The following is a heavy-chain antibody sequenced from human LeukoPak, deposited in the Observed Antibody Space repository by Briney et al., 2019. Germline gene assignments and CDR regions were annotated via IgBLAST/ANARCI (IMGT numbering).Heavy chain of an antibody. J-gene: IGHJ3*02. CDR3: ARDRVLRFLEWLSPDGGAFDI. CDR2: IYYSGST. D-gene: IGHD3-3*01. CDR1: GGPISSGGYY. Sequence: PSETLSLTCTVSGGPISSGGYYWSWIRQHPGKGLEWIGYIYYSGSTYYNPSLKSRVTISVDTSKNQFSLKLSSATAADTAVYYCARDRVLRFLEWLSPDGGAFDIWGQGTMVTVSS. V-gene: IGHV4-31*03.